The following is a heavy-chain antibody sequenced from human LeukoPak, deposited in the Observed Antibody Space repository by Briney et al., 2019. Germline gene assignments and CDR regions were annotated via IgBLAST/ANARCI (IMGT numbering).Heavy chain of an antibody. D-gene: IGHD3-10*01. V-gene: IGHV3-21*01. CDR3: ARDGYYGSGSYSYYYGMDV. J-gene: IGHJ6*04. CDR1: GFTFSSYS. CDR2: ISSSSSSI. Sequence: GGSLRLSCAASGFTFSSYSMNWVRQAPGKGLEWVSSISSSSSSIYYADSVKGRFTISRDNAKNSVYLQMNSLRAEDTAVYYCARDGYYGSGSYSYYYGMDVWGKGTTVTVSS.